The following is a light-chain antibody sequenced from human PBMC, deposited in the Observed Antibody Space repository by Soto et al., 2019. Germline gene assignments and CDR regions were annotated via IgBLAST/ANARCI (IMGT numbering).Light chain of an antibody. CDR2: DVS. Sequence: QSALTQPASVSGSPGQSITISCTESNSDFGGYNYVSWYQQHPGKAPKLIIFDVSNRPSGVSNRFSGSKSGNTASLTISGLQAEDEADYYCSSFTTSSAPDVFGTGTKLTVL. CDR1: NSDFGGYNY. V-gene: IGLV2-14*01. CDR3: SSFTTSSAPDV. J-gene: IGLJ1*01.